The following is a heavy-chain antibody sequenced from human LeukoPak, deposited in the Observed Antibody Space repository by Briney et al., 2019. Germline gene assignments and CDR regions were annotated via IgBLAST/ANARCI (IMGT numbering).Heavy chain of an antibody. CDR2: ISSSSSTI. Sequence: GGSLRLSCAASVFTFSTYNMNWVRQAPGKGLEWVSYISSSSSTIYYADSVKGRFTISRDNAKNSLYLQMNSLRAEDTAVYYCAKESGTHYFDYWGQGTLVTVSS. CDR1: VFTFSTYN. CDR3: AKESGTHYFDY. J-gene: IGHJ4*02. D-gene: IGHD1-26*01. V-gene: IGHV3-48*01.